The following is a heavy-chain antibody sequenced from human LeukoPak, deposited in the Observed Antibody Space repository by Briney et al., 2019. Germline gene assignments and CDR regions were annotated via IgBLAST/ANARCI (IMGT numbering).Heavy chain of an antibody. J-gene: IGHJ2*01. CDR3: AGDVGRYCGGDCYSAWYFDL. CDR2: ISSSSSYI. D-gene: IGHD2-21*02. Sequence: PGGSLRLSCAVSGFTFSSYSMNWVRQAPGKGLEWVSSISSSSSYIYYADSVKGRFTISRDNAKNSLYLQMNSLRAEDTAVYYCAGDVGRYCGGDCYSAWYFDLWGRGTLVTVSS. CDR1: GFTFSSYS. V-gene: IGHV3-21*01.